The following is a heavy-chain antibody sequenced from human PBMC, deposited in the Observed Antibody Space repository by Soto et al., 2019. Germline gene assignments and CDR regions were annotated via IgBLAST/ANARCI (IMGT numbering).Heavy chain of an antibody. CDR1: GYTFTNYD. J-gene: IGHJ6*02. V-gene: IGHV1-8*01. CDR3: AXXXXXXXXXXXXXXXXXXYGMXV. CDR2: XNPDSXXT. Sequence: VKVSCKTSGYTFTNYDINWVRQAAXQXXXXXGWXNPDSXXTXYAXKFQGRVTMTRDTSISTAYMELNSLRSEDTAVYYCAXXXXXXXXXXXXXXXXXXYGMXVWGQGTTVTVSS.